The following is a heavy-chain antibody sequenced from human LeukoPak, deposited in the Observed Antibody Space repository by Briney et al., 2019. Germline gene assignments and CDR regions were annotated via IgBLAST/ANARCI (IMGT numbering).Heavy chain of an antibody. J-gene: IGHJ4*02. CDR3: AKSPRYCSSTSCSHALYYFDY. CDR2: IRYDGSNK. Sequence: GGSLRLSCAASGFTFSSYGMHWVRQAPGKGLDGVAFIRYDGSNKYYADSVKGRFAISRDNSKNTLYLQMNSLRAEDTAVYHCAKSPRYCSSTSCSHALYYFDYWGQGTLVTVSS. D-gene: IGHD2-2*01. CDR1: GFTFSSYG. V-gene: IGHV3-30*02.